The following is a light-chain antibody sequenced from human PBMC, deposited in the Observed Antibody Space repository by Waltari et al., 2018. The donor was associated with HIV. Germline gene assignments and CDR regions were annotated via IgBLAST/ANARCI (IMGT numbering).Light chain of an antibody. CDR2: GGS. V-gene: IGKV3-15*01. CDR3: HQDKLWPGS. J-gene: IGKJ1*01. CDR1: QSVNSK. Sequence: EIVVTQSPATMSVSPGEGATLACRASQSVNSKLAWYQQKFGQAPRLLIYGGSTRATGSPSRVRGSCAETEFTRTLSGLQSEDFALYYCHQDKLWPGSCGQGTKVESK.